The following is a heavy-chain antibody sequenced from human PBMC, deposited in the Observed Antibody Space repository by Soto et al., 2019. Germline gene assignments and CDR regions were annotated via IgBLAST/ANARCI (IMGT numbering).Heavy chain of an antibody. CDR1: GYTFTVYA. CDR2: INAGNGHT. J-gene: IGHJ4*02. Sequence: QVQLVQSGAEEKKPGASVKVSCKASGYTFTVYAIHWVRQAPGQRLEWMGWINAGNGHTKYSPNFQGRGTITRDTSASAAYMELSSLRSEDTALYSCARAVAVAAAFDYRGQGTLVTVSS. V-gene: IGHV1-3*05. CDR3: ARAVAVAAAFDY. D-gene: IGHD6-19*01.